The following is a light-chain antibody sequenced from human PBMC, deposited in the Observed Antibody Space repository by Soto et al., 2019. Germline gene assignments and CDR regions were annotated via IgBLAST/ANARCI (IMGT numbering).Light chain of an antibody. CDR2: GAS. CDR1: QSVGSSN. J-gene: IGKJ2*01. V-gene: IGKV3-20*01. Sequence: EIVLTQSPGTLSLSPGERATLSCRASQSVGSSNLAWYQQKPGQAPRLLIYGASSRATGIPDRFSGSGSGTDFTLTISRLEPEDFGVYYCQQYGSSPNTFGQGTKLEIK. CDR3: QQYGSSPNT.